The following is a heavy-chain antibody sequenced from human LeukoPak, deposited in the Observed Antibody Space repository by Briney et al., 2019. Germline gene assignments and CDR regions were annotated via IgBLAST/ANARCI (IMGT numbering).Heavy chain of an antibody. CDR1: GFSFSGHW. J-gene: IGHJ4*02. CDR2: ISPTGSTT. V-gene: IGHV3-74*01. CDR3: ARGPNSNWSGLDF. D-gene: IGHD6-6*01. Sequence: GGSLRLSCTASGFSFSGHWMHWARQLPGKGLVWVSRISPTGSTTGYADSVKGRFTVSRDNAKNTLYLQVNSLRAEDTAVYYCARGPNSNWSGLDFWGQGTLLTVSS.